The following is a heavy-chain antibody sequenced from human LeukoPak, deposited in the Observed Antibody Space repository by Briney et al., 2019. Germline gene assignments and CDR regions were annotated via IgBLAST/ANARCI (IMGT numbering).Heavy chain of an antibody. D-gene: IGHD6-13*01. Sequence: KDGESLKISCKGSGYSFTSYWIGWVRQMPGKGLEWMGIIYPGDSDTRYSPSFQGQVTFSADKSISTAYLQWSSLKASDTALYYCARRPGNPTRIAAAARSFDIWGQGTMVTVSS. CDR3: ARRPGNPTRIAAAARSFDI. V-gene: IGHV5-51*01. CDR2: IYPGDSDT. J-gene: IGHJ3*02. CDR1: GYSFTSYW.